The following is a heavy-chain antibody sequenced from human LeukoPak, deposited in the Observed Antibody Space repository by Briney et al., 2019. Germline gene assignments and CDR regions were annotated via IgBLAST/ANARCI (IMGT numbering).Heavy chain of an antibody. D-gene: IGHD3-3*01. CDR3: AKEGPYDFWSGHASAFDI. Sequence: GESLRLSCAASGFTFSSYAMNWVRQAPGKGLEWVSAISGNGGSTYYADSVKGRFTISRDNSKNTLYLQIDSLRAEDTAVYYCAKEGPYDFWSGHASAFDIWGQGTKVTVSS. CDR1: GFTFSSYA. J-gene: IGHJ3*02. CDR2: ISGNGGST. V-gene: IGHV3-23*01.